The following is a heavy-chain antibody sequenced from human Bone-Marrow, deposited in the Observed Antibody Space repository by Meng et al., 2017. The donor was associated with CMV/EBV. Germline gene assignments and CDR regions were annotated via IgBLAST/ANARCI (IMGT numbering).Heavy chain of an antibody. Sequence: SVKVSCKASGDTFSDYAISWVRQAPGQGLEWMGGIIPIIPTTNYAQKFQGRLTITADRSTGTAYMELSSLRSEDTAIYYCARDRITMVRGPTSYNWFDPWGQGTLVTVSS. D-gene: IGHD3-10*01. CDR3: ARDRITMVRGPTSYNWFDP. V-gene: IGHV1-69*06. CDR1: GDTFSDYA. CDR2: IIPIIPTT. J-gene: IGHJ5*02.